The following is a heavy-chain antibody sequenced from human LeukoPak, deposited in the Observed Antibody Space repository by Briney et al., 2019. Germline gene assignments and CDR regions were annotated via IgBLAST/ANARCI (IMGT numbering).Heavy chain of an antibody. Sequence: PGGSLRLSCAASGFTFSSYAMHWVRQAPGKGLEWVAVISYDGSNKYYADSVKGRFTISRDNSKNTLYLQMNSLRAEDTAVYYCAKDTKHSGYAYWGQGTLVTVSS. CDR3: AKDTKHSGYAY. V-gene: IGHV3-30*04. CDR1: GFTFSSYA. D-gene: IGHD5-12*01. CDR2: ISYDGSNK. J-gene: IGHJ4*02.